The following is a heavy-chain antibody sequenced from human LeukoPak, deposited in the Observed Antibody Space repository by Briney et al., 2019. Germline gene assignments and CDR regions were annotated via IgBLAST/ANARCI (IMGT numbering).Heavy chain of an antibody. CDR3: ARVGSIAAAGTPDY. Sequence: PGGSLRLSCAASGFTFSTYYMNWVRQAPGKGLEWVSFITGSSSYIYYTDSVKGRFTISRDNARNSLSLQVNSLRADDTAVYYCARVGSIAAAGTPDYWGQGTLVTVSS. CDR2: ITGSSSYI. CDR1: GFTFSTYY. J-gene: IGHJ4*02. D-gene: IGHD6-13*01. V-gene: IGHV3-21*01.